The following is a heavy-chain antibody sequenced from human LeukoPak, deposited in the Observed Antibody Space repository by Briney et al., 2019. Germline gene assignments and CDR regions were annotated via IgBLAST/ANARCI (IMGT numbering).Heavy chain of an antibody. D-gene: IGHD2-2*01. V-gene: IGHV5-51*01. CDR2: IYSGDSDT. CDR3: ARQYCSSTSCFPFDY. J-gene: IGHJ4*02. CDR1: GFNFANSW. Sequence: RGESLNISCKASGFNFANSWIGWVRQMPGKGLEWMGFIYSGDSDTRYSPSFQGQVTISADKSISTAYLQWSSLKASDTAMYYCARQYCSSTSCFPFDYWGQGTLVTVSS.